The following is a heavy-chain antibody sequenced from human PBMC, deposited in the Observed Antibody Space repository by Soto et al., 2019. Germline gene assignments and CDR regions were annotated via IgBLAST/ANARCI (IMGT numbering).Heavy chain of an antibody. Sequence: EVQLVESGGGLVQPGRSLRLSCAASGFTFDDYAMHWVRQAPGKGLEWVSGISWSSGRIEYGDSGRGRFTISRDNAKNSLYLLRKRLSPEDTASYFCAKAHIVATLSPANFEYWGQGILVNVSS. CDR3: AKAHIVATLSPANFEY. CDR1: GFTFDDYA. CDR2: ISWSSGRI. V-gene: IGHV3-9*01. D-gene: IGHD5-12*01. J-gene: IGHJ4*02.